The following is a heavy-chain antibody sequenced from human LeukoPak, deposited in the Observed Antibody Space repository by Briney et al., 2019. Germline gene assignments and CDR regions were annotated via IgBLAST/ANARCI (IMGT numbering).Heavy chain of an antibody. CDR3: AREYGSGTPDFDY. CDR2: ISSSSRSI. CDR1: GLPLSNYN. J-gene: IGHJ4*02. Sequence: GGSLRLSCAASGLPLSNYNMNWVRQAPGKGLEWVSHISSSSRSIYYADSVKSRFTISRDNAKNSLYPQMNSLRDEDTAVYYCAREYGSGTPDFDYWGQGTLVSVSS. D-gene: IGHD3-10*01. V-gene: IGHV3-48*02.